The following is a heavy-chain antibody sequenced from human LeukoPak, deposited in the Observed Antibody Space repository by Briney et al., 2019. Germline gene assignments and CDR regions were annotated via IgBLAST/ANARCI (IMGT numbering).Heavy chain of an antibody. J-gene: IGHJ4*02. Sequence: GGSLRLSCAASGFTFSSYSMNWVRQAPGKGLEWVSYISSIGDTIYYADSVKGRFTISRDNAKNSLYLQMNSLRDEDTAVYYCARERGLRFWEWLSLHFDYWGQGTLVTVSS. CDR2: ISSIGDTI. CDR3: ARERGLRFWEWLSLHFDY. CDR1: GFTFSSYS. V-gene: IGHV3-48*02. D-gene: IGHD3-3*01.